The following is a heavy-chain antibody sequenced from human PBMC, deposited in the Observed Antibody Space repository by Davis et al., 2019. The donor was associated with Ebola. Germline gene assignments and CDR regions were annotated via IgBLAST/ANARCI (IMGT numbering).Heavy chain of an antibody. CDR3: ATSSSGPKRPDAFDI. V-gene: IGHV1-24*01. Sequence: ASVKVSCKVSGYTLTELSMHWVRQAPGKGLEWMGGFDPEDGETIYAQKFQGRVTMTEDTSTDTAYMELSSLRSEDTAVYYCATSSSGPKRPDAFDIWGQGTMVTVSS. CDR1: GYTLTELS. CDR2: FDPEDGET. D-gene: IGHD3-22*01. J-gene: IGHJ3*02.